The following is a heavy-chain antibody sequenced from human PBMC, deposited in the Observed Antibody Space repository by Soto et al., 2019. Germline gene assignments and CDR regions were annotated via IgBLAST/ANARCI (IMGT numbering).Heavy chain of an antibody. CDR1: GYTFTSYA. J-gene: IGHJ6*02. CDR3: ARGKGMEENYYYYGLDI. CDR2: INAGNGNT. D-gene: IGHD1-1*01. Sequence: ASVKVSCKASGYTFTSYAMHRVRQAPGQRLEWMGWINAGNGNTKYSQKFQGRVTITRDTSASTAYMELSSLRSEDTAVYYCARGKGMEENYYYYGLDIWGQGTTVTVSS. V-gene: IGHV1-3*01.